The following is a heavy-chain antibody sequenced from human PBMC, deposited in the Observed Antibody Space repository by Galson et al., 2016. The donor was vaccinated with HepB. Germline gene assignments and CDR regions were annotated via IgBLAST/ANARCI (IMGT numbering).Heavy chain of an antibody. CDR2: IGIASTTT. CDR1: GFSFTTST. J-gene: IGHJ4*02. D-gene: IGHD3-9*01. Sequence: SLRLSCAVSGFSFTTSTMNWVRQAPGKGLEWVAHIGIASTTTYYADSVKGRFTISRDNSKNTLDLQMNSLRAEDTAVYYCAKAGPSGIRYQDDWLDYWGQGTLVTVSS. V-gene: IGHV3-48*01. CDR3: AKAGPSGIRYQDDWLDY.